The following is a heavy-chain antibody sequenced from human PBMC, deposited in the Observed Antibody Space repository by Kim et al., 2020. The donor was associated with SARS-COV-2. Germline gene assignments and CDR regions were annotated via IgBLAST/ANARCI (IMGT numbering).Heavy chain of an antibody. CDR3: GAMVRGATVDY. CDR2: ISSSSSTI. CDR1: GFTFSSYS. V-gene: IGHV3-48*04. J-gene: IGHJ4*02. D-gene: IGHD3-10*01. Sequence: GGSLRLSCAASGFTFSSYSMNWVRQAPGKGLEWVSYISSSSSTIYYADSVKGRFTISRDNAKNSLYLQMNSLRAEDTAVYYCGAMVRGATVDYWGQGTLVTVSS.